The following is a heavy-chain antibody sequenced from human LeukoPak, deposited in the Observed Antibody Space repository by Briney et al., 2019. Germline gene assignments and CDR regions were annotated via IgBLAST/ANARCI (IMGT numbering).Heavy chain of an antibody. V-gene: IGHV4-34*01. Sequence: SETLSLTCAVYRGSFSGYYWSWIRQPPGKGLEWIGEINHSGSTNYNPSLKSRVTISVDTFKNQFSLKLSSVTAADTAVYYCARVVSGSYRLDYWGQGTLVTVSS. J-gene: IGHJ4*02. D-gene: IGHD1-26*01. CDR2: INHSGST. CDR3: ARVVSGSYRLDY. CDR1: RGSFSGYY.